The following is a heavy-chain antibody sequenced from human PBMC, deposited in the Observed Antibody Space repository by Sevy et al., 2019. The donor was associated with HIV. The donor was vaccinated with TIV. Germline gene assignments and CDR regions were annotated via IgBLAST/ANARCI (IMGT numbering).Heavy chain of an antibody. D-gene: IGHD6-19*01. CDR3: ARVYSGGWYRDFYYFDY. Sequence: GGSLRLSCAASGFTFSSYWMSWVRQAPGKGLEWVANINQDGSEKYYVDSVKGRFTISRDNAKNSLYLQMNSLGAEDTAVYYCARVYSGGWYRDFYYFDYWGQGTLVTVSS. J-gene: IGHJ4*02. CDR2: INQDGSEK. CDR1: GFTFSSYW. V-gene: IGHV3-7*01.